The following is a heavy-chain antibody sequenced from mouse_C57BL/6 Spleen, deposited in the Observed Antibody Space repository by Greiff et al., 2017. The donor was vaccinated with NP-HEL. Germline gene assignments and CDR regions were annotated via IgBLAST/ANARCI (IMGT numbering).Heavy chain of an antibody. D-gene: IGHD1-2*01. CDR1: GYTFTSYW. Sequence: QVQLQQSGAELVRPGSSVKLSCKASGYTFTSYWMHWVKQRPIQGLEWIGNIDPSDSETHYNQKFKDKATLTVDKSSSTAYMQLSSLTSEDSAVYYCARCPHYFVGYFDVWGTGTTVTVSS. J-gene: IGHJ1*03. CDR3: ARCPHYFVGYFDV. V-gene: IGHV1-52*01. CDR2: IDPSDSET.